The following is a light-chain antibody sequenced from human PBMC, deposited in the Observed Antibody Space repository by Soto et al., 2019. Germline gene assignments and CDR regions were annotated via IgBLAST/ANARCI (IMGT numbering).Light chain of an antibody. V-gene: IGKV3-11*01. J-gene: IGKJ5*01. CDR1: QSVSGN. CDR2: GAS. CDR3: KQRSNWPPT. Sequence: CRASQSVSGNNLAWYQQKPGRPPRLLISGASSRATGTPARFSGSGSGTDFTLSISSLETEDFAVYYCKQRSNWPPTFGQGTRLEIK.